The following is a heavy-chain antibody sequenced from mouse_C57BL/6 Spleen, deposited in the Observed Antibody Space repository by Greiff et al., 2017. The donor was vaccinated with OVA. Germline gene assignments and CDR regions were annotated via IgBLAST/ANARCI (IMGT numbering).Heavy chain of an antibody. Sequence: DVQLVESGPGLVKPSQSLSLTCSVTGYSITSGYYWNWIRQFPGNKLEWMGYISYDGSNNYNPSLKNRISITRDTSKNQFFLKLNSVTTEDTATYYCARGPYFDYWGQGTTLTVSS. J-gene: IGHJ2*01. CDR1: GYSITSGYY. CDR2: ISYDGSN. CDR3: ARGPYFDY. V-gene: IGHV3-6*01.